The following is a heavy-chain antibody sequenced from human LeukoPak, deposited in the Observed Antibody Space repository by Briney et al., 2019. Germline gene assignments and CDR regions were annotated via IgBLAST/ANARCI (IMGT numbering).Heavy chain of an antibody. J-gene: IGHJ4*02. CDR2: ISGSGGGT. Sequence: GGSLRLTCAVSGISLSNYGMSWVRQAPGQGLEWVAVISGSGGGTNYADSVKGRFTISRDNPKNTLYLQMNRLRADDTAVYFCAKRGVVIRVILVGFHKEAYYFDSWGQGALVTVSS. CDR1: GISLSNYG. CDR3: AKRGVVIRVILVGFHKEAYYFDS. D-gene: IGHD3-10*01. V-gene: IGHV3-23*01.